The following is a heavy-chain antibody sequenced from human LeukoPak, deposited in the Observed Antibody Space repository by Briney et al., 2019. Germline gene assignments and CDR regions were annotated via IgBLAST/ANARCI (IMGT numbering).Heavy chain of an antibody. CDR1: GGSFSGYY. J-gene: IGHJ4*02. V-gene: IGHV4-34*01. D-gene: IGHD3-10*01. CDR2: INHSGST. Sequence: SETLSLTCAVYGGSFSGYYWSWIHQPPGKGLEWIGEINHSGSTNYNPSLKSRVTISVDTSKNQFSLKLSSVTAADTAVYYCARGPDYYGSGSYYKRKGYFDYWGQGTLVTVSS. CDR3: ARGPDYYGSGSYYKRKGYFDY.